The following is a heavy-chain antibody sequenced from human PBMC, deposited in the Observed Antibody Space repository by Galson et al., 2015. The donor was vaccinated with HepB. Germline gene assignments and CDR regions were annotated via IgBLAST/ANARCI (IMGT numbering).Heavy chain of an antibody. V-gene: IGHV6-1*01. CDR2: TYYRSKWYN. D-gene: IGHD6-13*01. CDR1: GDSVSSNSAA. Sequence: CAISGDSVSSNSAAWNWIRQSPSRGLEWLGRTYYRSKWYNDYAVSVKSRITINPDTSKNQFSLQLTSVTPEDTAVYYCARDQSSSSWYEGSTIDYWGQGTLVTVSS. CDR3: ARDQSSSSWYEGSTIDY. J-gene: IGHJ4*02.